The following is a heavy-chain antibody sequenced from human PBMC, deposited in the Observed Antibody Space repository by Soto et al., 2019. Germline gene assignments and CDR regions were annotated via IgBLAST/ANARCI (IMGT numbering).Heavy chain of an antibody. Sequence: QVQLQESGPGLVKPSGTLSLTCAVSGGSISSSNWWSWVRQPPGKGLAWIGEIYHSGSTNYNPSLKSRVTIAVDKSKNQCSRKLSSVTAADTAVYYCASANREDVGWFDPWGQGTLVTVSS. V-gene: IGHV4-4*02. J-gene: IGHJ5*02. CDR2: IYHSGST. CDR1: GGSISSSNW. CDR3: ASANREDVGWFDP. D-gene: IGHD2-15*01.